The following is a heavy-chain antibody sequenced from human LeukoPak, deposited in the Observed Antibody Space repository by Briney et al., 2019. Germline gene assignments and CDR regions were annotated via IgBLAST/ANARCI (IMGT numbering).Heavy chain of an antibody. V-gene: IGHV3-53*01. Sequence: GGSLRLSCAASGFTVSSNYMSWVRQAPGKGLEWVSVIYSGGSTYYADSVKGRFTIPRDNSKNTLYLQMNSLRAEDTAVYYCAREGEQLGPFDYWGQGTLVTVSS. CDR1: GFTVSSNY. J-gene: IGHJ4*02. CDR3: AREGEQLGPFDY. CDR2: IYSGGST. D-gene: IGHD3-16*01.